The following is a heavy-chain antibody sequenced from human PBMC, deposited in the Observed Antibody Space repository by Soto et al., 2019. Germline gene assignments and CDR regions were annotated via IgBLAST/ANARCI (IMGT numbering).Heavy chain of an antibody. CDR2: ISAYNGNT. V-gene: IGHV1-18*04. Sequence: ASARLYCKAPCPTFPISGISSGRQAPGQGLEWMGWISAYNGNTNYAQKLQGRVTMTTDTSTSTAYMELRSLSSDDTAGYYCARGVPPSPPPSGDYPGGCWVYPWGQGNLV. CDR1: CPTFPISG. J-gene: IGHJ5*02. CDR3: ARGVPPSPPPSGDYPGGCWVYP. D-gene: IGHD4-17*01.